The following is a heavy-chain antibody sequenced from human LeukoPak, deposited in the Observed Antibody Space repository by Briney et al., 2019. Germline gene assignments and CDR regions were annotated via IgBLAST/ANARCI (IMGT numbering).Heavy chain of an antibody. V-gene: IGHV4-59*12. D-gene: IGHD6-13*01. CDR3: ARKSIVTAGRKPYDY. J-gene: IGHJ4*02. CDR1: GGSISSYY. CDR2: IYYSGST. Sequence: SETLSLTCTVSGGSISSYYWSWIRQPPGKGLEWIGYIYYSGSTNYNPSLKSRVTISVDTSKNQFSLKLSSVTAADTAVYYCARKSIVTAGRKPYDYWDQGTLVTVSP.